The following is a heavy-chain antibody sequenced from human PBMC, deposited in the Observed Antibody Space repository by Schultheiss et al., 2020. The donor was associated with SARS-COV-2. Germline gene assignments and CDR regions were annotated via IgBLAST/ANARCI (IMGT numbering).Heavy chain of an antibody. CDR2: ISSSSRTI. CDR1: GFTFRSYS. CDR3: ARQLVVPAATPMDV. V-gene: IGHV3-48*04. J-gene: IGHJ6*03. Sequence: GGSLRLSCAASGFTFRSYSMNWVRQAPGKGLEWVSYISSSSRTIYYADSVKGRFTISRDNAKNSLYLQMNSLRAEDTAVYNCARQLVVPAATPMDVWGKGTTVTVSS. D-gene: IGHD2-2*01.